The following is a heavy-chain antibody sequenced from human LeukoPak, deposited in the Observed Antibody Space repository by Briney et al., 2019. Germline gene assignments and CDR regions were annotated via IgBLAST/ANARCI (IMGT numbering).Heavy chain of an antibody. CDR3: ARVPGWGLNSSGGYFDY. CDR2: IYTSGST. V-gene: IGHV4-4*07. D-gene: IGHD6-19*01. CDR1: GASISSYY. J-gene: IGHJ4*02. Sequence: SETLSLTCAVSGASISSYYWSWIRQPAGKGLEWIGRIYTSGSTNYNPSLKSRVTMSVDTSKNQFSLQLNSVTPEDTAVYYCARVPGWGLNSSGGYFDYWGQGTLVTVSS.